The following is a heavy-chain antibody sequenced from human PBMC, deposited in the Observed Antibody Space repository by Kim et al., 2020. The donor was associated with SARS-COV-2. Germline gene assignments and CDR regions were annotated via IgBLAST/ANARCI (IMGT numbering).Heavy chain of an antibody. J-gene: IGHJ3*02. CDR2: IWYDGSNK. V-gene: IGHV3-33*01. D-gene: IGHD3-16*01. CDR1: GFTFSSYG. Sequence: GGSLRLSCAASGFTFSSYGMHWVRQAPGKGLEWVAVIWYDGSNKYYADSVKGRFTISRDNSKNTLYLQMNSLRAEDTAVYYCARDDSVDAFDIWGQGTMVTVSS. CDR3: ARDDSVDAFDI.